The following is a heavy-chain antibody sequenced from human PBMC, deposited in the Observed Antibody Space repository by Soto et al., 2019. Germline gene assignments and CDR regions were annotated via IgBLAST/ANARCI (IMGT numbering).Heavy chain of an antibody. J-gene: IGHJ6*02. CDR2: ISPYTGNT. CDR3: VMVDNYVTPTPQDV. Sequence: QVQLVQSGDEVKKPGASVKVSCKASGYIFVNYGIAWVRQAPGQGLEWMGGISPYTGNTHSATKVQGRLTMTTDTXXSTAYMDQGRLTSDDTAVYYCVMVDNYVTPTPQDVWGQGTTVTVSS. D-gene: IGHD3-16*01. V-gene: IGHV1-18*01. CDR1: GYIFVNYG.